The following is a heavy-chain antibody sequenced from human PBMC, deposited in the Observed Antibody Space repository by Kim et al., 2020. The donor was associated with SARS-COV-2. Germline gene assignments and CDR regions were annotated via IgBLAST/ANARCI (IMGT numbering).Heavy chain of an antibody. Sequence: GGSLRLSCAASGFTFSSYWMHWVRQAPGKGLVWVSRINSDGSSTSYADSVKGRFTISRDNAKNTLYLQMNSLRAEDTAVYYCAREDRNYYYYGMDVWGQGTTVTVSS. CDR2: INSDGSST. CDR3: AREDRNYYYYGMDV. CDR1: GFTFSSYW. D-gene: IGHD3-16*02. V-gene: IGHV3-74*01. J-gene: IGHJ6*02.